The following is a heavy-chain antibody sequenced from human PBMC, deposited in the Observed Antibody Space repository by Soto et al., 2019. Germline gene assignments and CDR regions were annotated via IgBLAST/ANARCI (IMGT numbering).Heavy chain of an antibody. V-gene: IGHV6-1*01. J-gene: IGHJ4*02. Sequence: SLSHTCGISGESGASNSASWNWIRQSPSRGLEWLGRTYYRSKWYNDYAVSVKSRITINPDTSKNQFSLQLNSVTPEVTAVYYCARENWYSSARAVFDYWGQGTLVTVSS. CDR3: ARENWYSSARAVFDY. CDR2: TYYRSKWYN. D-gene: IGHD6-19*01. CDR1: GESGASNSAS.